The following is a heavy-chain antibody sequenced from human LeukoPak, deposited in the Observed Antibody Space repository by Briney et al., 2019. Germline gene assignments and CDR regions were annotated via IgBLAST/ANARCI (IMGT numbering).Heavy chain of an antibody. CDR1: AGSIGSYY. CDR3: ARSERIIMILGGAFDI. Sequence: SQTLSRTCTVSAGSIGSYYCSWVRQPPGEGLEWIGYIYYSGTTNYNPSLKSRVTISVDTSKNQFSLNLSSVTAADTALYYCARSERIIMILGGAFDIWGQGTMVTVSS. V-gene: IGHV4-59*08. J-gene: IGHJ3*02. CDR2: IYYSGTT. D-gene: IGHD3-22*01.